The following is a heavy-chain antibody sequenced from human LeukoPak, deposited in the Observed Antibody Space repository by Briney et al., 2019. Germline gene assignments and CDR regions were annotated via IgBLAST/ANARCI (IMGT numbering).Heavy chain of an antibody. Sequence: SETLSLTCTVSGGSMSSYYWSWIRQPPGKGLEWIAYIYYSGNTNYNPSLKSRVTVSLDTSKNQFSLRLTSVTATDTAVYYCANGDYYDSGGYDYYYYMDAWSKGTTVTVAS. CDR3: ANGDYYDSGGYDYYYYMDA. J-gene: IGHJ6*03. CDR1: GGSMSSYY. CDR2: IYYSGNT. V-gene: IGHV4-59*08. D-gene: IGHD3-22*01.